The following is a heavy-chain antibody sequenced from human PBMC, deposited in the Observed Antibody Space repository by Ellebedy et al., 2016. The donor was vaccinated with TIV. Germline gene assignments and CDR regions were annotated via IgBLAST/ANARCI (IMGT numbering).Heavy chain of an antibody. V-gene: IGHV3-53*01. CDR2: IYIGGNT. CDR1: GFTVNNNY. Sequence: GESLKISCAASGFTVNNNYMRWVRQARGKRLEWVSVIYIGGNTYYADSVKGRFTISRDNSKNTLYLQMNSLRAEDTAVYYCAGSPSTGYWGQGTLVTVSS. D-gene: IGHD4-17*01. J-gene: IGHJ4*02. CDR3: AGSPSTGY.